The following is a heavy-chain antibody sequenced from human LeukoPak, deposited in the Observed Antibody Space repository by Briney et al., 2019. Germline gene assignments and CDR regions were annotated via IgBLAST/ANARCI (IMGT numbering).Heavy chain of an antibody. Sequence: SETLSLTCTVSGGSISNYYWNWLRQFPGKGLEWIGYISHSGSTNYSPSLESRVTISVDPSKNQFSLKVISVTAADAAVYYCAREGTYDILTGYSTSFDSFDMWSQGKMVTVSS. CDR3: AREGTYDILTGYSTSFDSFDM. CDR1: GGSISNYY. D-gene: IGHD3-9*01. CDR2: ISHSGST. J-gene: IGHJ3*02. V-gene: IGHV4-59*01.